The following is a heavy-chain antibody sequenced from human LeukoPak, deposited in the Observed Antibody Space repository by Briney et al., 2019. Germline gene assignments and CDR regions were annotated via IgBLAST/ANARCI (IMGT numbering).Heavy chain of an antibody. CDR2: LSASGYST. J-gene: IGHJ4*02. D-gene: IGHD6-13*01. CDR1: GFTFSSYS. V-gene: IGHV3-23*01. CDR3: TKVRYSSNYYAPFDF. Sequence: PGGSLRLSCVASGFTFSSYSMTWVRQAPGKGLEWVSSLSASGYSTFYADSVNGRFTISRDNSKNTLYLQMNSLRADDTALYYCTKVRYSSNYYAPFDFWGQGTLVTVSS.